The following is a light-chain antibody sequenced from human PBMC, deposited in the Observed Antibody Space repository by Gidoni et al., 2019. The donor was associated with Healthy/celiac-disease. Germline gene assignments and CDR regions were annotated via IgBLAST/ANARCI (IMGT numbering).Light chain of an antibody. CDR2: KAS. J-gene: IGKJ4*01. V-gene: IGKV1-5*03. CDR3: QQYNSYSPLT. CDR1: QSISSW. Sequence: DIQMTQSPSTLSASVGDRVTITCRASQSISSWLAWYQQKPGKAPKLLIYKASSLESGVPSRFSGSGSGTEFTLTISSLQPDDFATYYCQQYNSYSPLTFVRRDQGGDQT.